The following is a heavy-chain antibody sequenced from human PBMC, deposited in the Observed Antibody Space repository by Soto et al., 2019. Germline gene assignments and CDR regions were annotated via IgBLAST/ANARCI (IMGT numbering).Heavy chain of an antibody. CDR1: GGSIRSGDSY. CDR3: ARTHYSDRSGTDY. V-gene: IGHV4-30-4*01. D-gene: IGHD3-22*01. CDR2: IYYSGST. Sequence: SETLSLTCTVSGGSIRSGDSYWSWIRQPPGKGLERIGYIYYSGSTYYNPSLKSRVTISLDTSKNQFSLNLSSVTAADTAVYYCARTHYSDRSGTDYWGQGTLVTVSS. J-gene: IGHJ4*02.